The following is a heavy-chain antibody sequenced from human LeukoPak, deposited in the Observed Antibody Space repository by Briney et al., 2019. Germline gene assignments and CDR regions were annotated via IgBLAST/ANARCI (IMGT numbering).Heavy chain of an antibody. CDR1: GDSVSRNTAS. Sequence: RSQTLSLTCVISGDSVSRNTASWNWIRQSPSRGLELLGRTYYRSKWYNHFAESVKSRITFSADTSKNQLTLQLNSVTPDDTAVYYCVRDPGGTLFDSWGQGTLVTVSS. J-gene: IGHJ4*02. CDR3: VRDPGGTLFDS. V-gene: IGHV6-1*01. CDR2: TYYRSKWYN.